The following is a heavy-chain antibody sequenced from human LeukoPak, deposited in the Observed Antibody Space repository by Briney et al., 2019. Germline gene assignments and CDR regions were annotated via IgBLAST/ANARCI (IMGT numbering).Heavy chain of an antibody. Sequence: GESLQISCKGSGYSFTSYWIGWVRQMPGKGLEWMGIIYPGDSDTRYSTSFQGQVTISADKSISTAYLQWSSLKASDTAMYYCARQYSSSWYLWFDPWGQGTLVIVSS. CDR2: IYPGDSDT. D-gene: IGHD6-13*01. CDR1: GYSFTSYW. V-gene: IGHV5-51*01. J-gene: IGHJ5*02. CDR3: ARQYSSSWYLWFDP.